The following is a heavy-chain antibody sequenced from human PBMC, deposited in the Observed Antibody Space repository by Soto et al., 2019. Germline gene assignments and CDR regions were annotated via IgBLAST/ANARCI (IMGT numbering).Heavy chain of an antibody. D-gene: IGHD3-3*01. J-gene: IGHJ6*02. CDR3: ARGYYDFWSGYWTPGGMDV. CDR1: GYTFTGYY. Sequence: GASVKVSCKASGYTFTGYYMHWVRQAPGQGLEWMGWINPNSGGTNYAQKFQGWVTMTRDTSISTAYMELSRLRSDDTAVYYCARGYYDFWSGYWTPGGMDVWGQGTTVTVSS. V-gene: IGHV1-2*04. CDR2: INPNSGGT.